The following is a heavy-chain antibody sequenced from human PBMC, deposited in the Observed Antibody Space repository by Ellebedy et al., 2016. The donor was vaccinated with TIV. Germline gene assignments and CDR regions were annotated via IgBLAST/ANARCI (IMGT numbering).Heavy chain of an antibody. CDR2: ISGYNGDT. CDR1: GYTFTKYG. CDR3: TRGFYEKFDP. D-gene: IGHD5/OR15-5a*01. Sequence: ASVKVSCKASGYTFTKYGISWVRQAPGQGLEWMGWISGYNGDTNYAQKFQGRVTMTTVTSTNTVYMELRSLSFDDTAVYYCTRGFYEKFDPWGQGTLVTVS. J-gene: IGHJ5*02. V-gene: IGHV1-18*04.